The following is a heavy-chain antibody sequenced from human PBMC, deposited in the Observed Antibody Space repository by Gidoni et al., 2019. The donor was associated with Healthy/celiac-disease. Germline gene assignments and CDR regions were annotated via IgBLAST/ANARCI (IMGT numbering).Heavy chain of an antibody. CDR2: IIPICGTA. CDR3: ARAGFVGYGGNQNFDY. V-gene: IGHV1-69*12. Sequence: QVQLVQSGAEVTKPGSSVKVSCKASGGPFSSYAISWVRQAPGQGLEWMGGIIPICGTANYAQKFQGRVTITADESTSTAYMELSSLRSEDTAVYYCARAGFVGYGGNQNFDYWGQGTLVTVSS. J-gene: IGHJ4*02. D-gene: IGHD4-17*01. CDR1: GGPFSSYA.